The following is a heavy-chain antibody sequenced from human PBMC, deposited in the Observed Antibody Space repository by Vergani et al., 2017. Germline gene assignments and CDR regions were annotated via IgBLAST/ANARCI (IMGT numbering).Heavy chain of an antibody. V-gene: IGHV3-21*01. D-gene: IGHD1-1*01. Sequence: EEQLVESGGGQAQPGGSLRLSCAASGFAFNTYSMNWVRQIPGKGLEWVSSISHDGGSIYYAESVRGRFVISRDNARNSLYLEMNRLRAEDAALYYCARDIVWSDGTFDMWVQGTMVSVSS. CDR3: ARDIVWSDGTFDM. CDR1: GFAFNTYS. J-gene: IGHJ3*02. CDR2: ISHDGGSI.